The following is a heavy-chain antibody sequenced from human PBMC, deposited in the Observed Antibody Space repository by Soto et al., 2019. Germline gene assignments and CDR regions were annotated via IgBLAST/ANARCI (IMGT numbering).Heavy chain of an antibody. CDR2: IYPGDSNT. V-gene: IGHV5-51*01. CDR3: TRSGTYYYDSNGYYPIDY. J-gene: IGHJ4*02. Sequence: PGESLKISCKGSGYSFTSYWIGWVRQMPGKGLEWMGIIYPGDSNTRYSPSFQGQVSISVDKSISTAYLQWSSLKASDTAMYYCTRSGTYYYDSNGYYPIDYWGQGTLVTVSS. CDR1: GYSFTSYW. D-gene: IGHD3-22*01.